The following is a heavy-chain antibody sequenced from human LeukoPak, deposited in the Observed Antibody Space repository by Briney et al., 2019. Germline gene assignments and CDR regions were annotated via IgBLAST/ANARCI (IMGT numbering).Heavy chain of an antibody. CDR1: GLTFSNYA. Sequence: GGSLRLSCAAPGLTFSNYAMTWVRQAPGKGLEWVSSIRGDGGGAVYTDSVKGRFTTSRDNSKNMLYLQMNSLRAEDTALYYCTKDSNGDYIGAFDPWGQGTLVTVSS. D-gene: IGHD4-17*01. CDR2: IRGDGGGA. J-gene: IGHJ5*02. CDR3: TKDSNGDYIGAFDP. V-gene: IGHV3-23*01.